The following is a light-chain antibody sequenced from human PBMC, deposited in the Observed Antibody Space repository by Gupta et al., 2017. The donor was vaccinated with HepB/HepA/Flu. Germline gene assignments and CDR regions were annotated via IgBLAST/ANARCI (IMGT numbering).Light chain of an antibody. CDR1: QSLLHRRGYNA. CDR3: RQSLQIPIT. Sequence: DIDIDQSPLPLPITPGEPPSISCKSSQSLLHRRGYNALDWYLQKPGQSPHLLLFLGSTRSSGVPDRFIGSGSCTAFTLKIIRVEAPDVGIYYCRQSLQIPITFGQGTRLEI. J-gene: IGKJ5*01. V-gene: IGKV2-28*01. CDR2: LGS.